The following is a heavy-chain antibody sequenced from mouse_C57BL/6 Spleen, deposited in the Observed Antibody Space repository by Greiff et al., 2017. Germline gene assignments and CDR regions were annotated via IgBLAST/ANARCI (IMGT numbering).Heavy chain of an antibody. CDR1: GFTFSSYG. V-gene: IGHV5-6*01. J-gene: IGHJ1*03. Sequence: EVKVVESGGDLVKPGGSLKLSCAASGFTFSSYGMSWVRQTPDKRLEWVATISSGGSYTYYPDSVKGRFTISRDNAKNTLYLQMSSLKSEDTAMYYCARLTTRYFDVWGTGTTVTVSS. CDR3: ARLTTRYFDV. CDR2: ISSGGSYT.